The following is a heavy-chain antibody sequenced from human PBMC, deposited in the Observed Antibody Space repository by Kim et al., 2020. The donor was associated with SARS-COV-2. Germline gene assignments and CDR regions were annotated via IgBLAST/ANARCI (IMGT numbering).Heavy chain of an antibody. CDR3: ARDGVATINYYYYYGMDV. Sequence: GGSLRLSCAASGFTFSDYYMSWIRQAPGKGLEWVSYISSSGSTIYYSDSVKGRFTISRDNAKNSLYLQMNSLRAEDTAVYYCARDGVATINYYYYYGMDVWGQGTTVTVSS. CDR2: ISSSGSTI. D-gene: IGHD5-12*01. J-gene: IGHJ6*02. CDR1: GFTFSDYY. V-gene: IGHV3-11*01.